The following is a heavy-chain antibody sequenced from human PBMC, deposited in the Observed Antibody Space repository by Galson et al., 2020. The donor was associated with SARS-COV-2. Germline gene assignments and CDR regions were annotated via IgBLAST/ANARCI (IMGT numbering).Heavy chain of an antibody. CDR2: IVLGSGNT. CDR1: GFTFTSSA. D-gene: IGHD6-19*01. V-gene: IGHV1-58*02. Sequence: SVKLTCKASGFTFTSSAMQRVPKARGQRIERIGWIVLGSGNTNYAQKFQERVTITRDMSTSTAYMELSSLRSEDTAVYYCAADLGIGYSSGPFGTTDYWGQGTLVTVSS. J-gene: IGHJ4*02. CDR3: AADLGIGYSSGPFGTTDY.